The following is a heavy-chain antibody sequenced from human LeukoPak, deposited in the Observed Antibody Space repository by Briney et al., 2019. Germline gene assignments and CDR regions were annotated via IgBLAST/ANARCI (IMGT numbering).Heavy chain of an antibody. D-gene: IGHD3-10*01. Sequence: SVKVSCKTSGFTFVGHYMHWVRQAPGHGREWMGWINPDSGGTDYPQKFRGRVPMTRDTSSNTLYMELSSLRSDDTAVYYCARLGGAQGYYYRSGSNHYFDHWGQGTLVTVSS. J-gene: IGHJ4*02. CDR2: INPDSGGT. CDR1: GFTFVGHY. V-gene: IGHV1-2*02. CDR3: ARLGGAQGYYYRSGSNHYFDH.